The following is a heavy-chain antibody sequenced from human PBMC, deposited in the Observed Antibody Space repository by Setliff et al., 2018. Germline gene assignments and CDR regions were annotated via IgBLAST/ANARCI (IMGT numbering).Heavy chain of an antibody. CDR2: LDGDRSHV. Sequence: PGGSLRLSCEGSGFIFTKYFMSWFRQAPGKRLERVASLDGDRSHVYYADSLRGRFTISRDNAGNSLYLQMNSLRAEDTAVYYCARRIQVGNHYFDYWGQGTLVTVSS. CDR3: ARRIQVGNHYFDY. CDR1: GFIFTKYF. V-gene: IGHV3-21*01. J-gene: IGHJ4*02. D-gene: IGHD1-26*01.